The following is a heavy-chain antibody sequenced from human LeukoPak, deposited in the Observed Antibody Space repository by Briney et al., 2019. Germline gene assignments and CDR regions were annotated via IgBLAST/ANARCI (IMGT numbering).Heavy chain of an antibody. Sequence: GESLRLSCAASGFTFSSYAMRWVRQAPGKGLEWVSAISGDSSTTYYADSVKGRFTVSRDNSKNTLFLQMTSLRAEDTAIYSCARAIGVGSGNHLFDYWGQGTLVTVSS. CDR3: ARAIGVGSGNHLFDY. J-gene: IGHJ4*02. CDR1: GFTFSSYA. D-gene: IGHD3-10*01. V-gene: IGHV3-23*01. CDR2: ISGDSSTT.